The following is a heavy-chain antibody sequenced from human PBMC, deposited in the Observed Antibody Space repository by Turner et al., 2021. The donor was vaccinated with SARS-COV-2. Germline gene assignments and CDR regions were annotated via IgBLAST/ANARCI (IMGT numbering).Heavy chain of an antibody. D-gene: IGHD5-12*01. CDR1: GYTLTELS. CDR2: FEPEDGET. CDR3: ATCRDGYNWGAFHI. J-gene: IGHJ3*02. V-gene: IGHV1-24*01. Sequence: QVQLVQSGAEVKKPGASVQVSCTVSGYTLTELSLHWVRQAPGKGLEWMGGFEPEDGETIYAQKFQGRVTMTEDTSTDTAYMELSSLRSEDTAVYYCATCRDGYNWGAFHIWGQGTMVTVSS.